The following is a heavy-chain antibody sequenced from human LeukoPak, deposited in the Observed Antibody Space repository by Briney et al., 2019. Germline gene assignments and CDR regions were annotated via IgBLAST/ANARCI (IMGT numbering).Heavy chain of an antibody. V-gene: IGHV4-61*02. CDR3: ARTYYDFWSGYNLMYKDV. D-gene: IGHD3-3*01. Sequence: SQTLSLTCTVSGGSISSGSYYWSWIRQPAGKGLEWIGRIYASGSTNYNPSLKSRVTISVDTSKNQFSLELSSVTAADTAVYYCARTYYDFWSGYNLMYKDVWGKGTTVTVSS. CDR2: IYASGST. CDR1: GGSISSGSYY. J-gene: IGHJ6*03.